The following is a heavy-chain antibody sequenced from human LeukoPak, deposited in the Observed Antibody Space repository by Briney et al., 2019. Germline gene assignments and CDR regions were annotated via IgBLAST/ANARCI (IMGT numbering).Heavy chain of an antibody. V-gene: IGHV3-21*01. J-gene: IGHJ4*02. D-gene: IGHD3-10*01. Sequence: GGSLRLSCAASGFTFSNYTINWVRQAPGKGLEWVSSISGSSRYINYADSVKGRFTIPRDNAKNSLYLQMNSLRAEDTPVYYCARGGAMVRGVSPLDYWGQGTLVTVSS. CDR1: GFTFSNYT. CDR2: ISGSSRYI. CDR3: ARGGAMVRGVSPLDY.